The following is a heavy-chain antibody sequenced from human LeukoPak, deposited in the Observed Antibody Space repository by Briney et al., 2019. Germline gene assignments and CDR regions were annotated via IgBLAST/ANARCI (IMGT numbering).Heavy chain of an antibody. CDR3: ANSEGRDYYDRDFDY. CDR1: GFTFSSYS. Sequence: GGSLRLSCAASGFTFSSYSMNWVRQAPGKGLEWVSYISSSSSTIYYADSVKGRFTTSRDNAKNSLYLQMNSLRDEDTAVYYCANSEGRDYYDRDFDYWGQGTLVTVSS. CDR2: ISSSSSTI. V-gene: IGHV3-48*02. D-gene: IGHD3-22*01. J-gene: IGHJ4*02.